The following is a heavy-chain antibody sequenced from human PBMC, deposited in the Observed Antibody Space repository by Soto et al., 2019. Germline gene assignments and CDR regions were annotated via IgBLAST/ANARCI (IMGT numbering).Heavy chain of an antibody. CDR3: ATRQGGSYNWFDP. CDR2: LYYSGNT. D-gene: IGHD2-15*01. V-gene: IGHV4-39*01. CDR1: GGSISRSSYS. J-gene: IGHJ5*02. Sequence: PSETLSLTCTVSGGSISRSSYSWAWIRQPPGKGLEWIGTLYYSGNTYYNPSLKSRVTISVDTSKNQFSLKLSSVTAADTAVYYCATRQGGSYNWFDPWGQGTLVTRLL.